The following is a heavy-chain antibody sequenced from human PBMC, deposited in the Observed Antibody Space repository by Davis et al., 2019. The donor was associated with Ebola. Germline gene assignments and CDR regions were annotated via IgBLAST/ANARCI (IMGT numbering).Heavy chain of an antibody. D-gene: IGHD2-15*01. Sequence: MPSETLSPTCAVYGGSFSGYYWSWIRQPPGKGLEWIGEINHSGSTNYNPSLKSRVTISVDTSKNQISLKLSSVTAADTAVYFCARGLRSLDYWGQGTLVTVSS. CDR3: ARGLRSLDY. V-gene: IGHV4-34*01. CDR2: INHSGST. CDR1: GGSFSGYY. J-gene: IGHJ4*02.